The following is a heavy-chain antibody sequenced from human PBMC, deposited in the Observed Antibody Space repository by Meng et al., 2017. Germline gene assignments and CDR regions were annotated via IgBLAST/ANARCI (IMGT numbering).Heavy chain of an antibody. CDR1: GGSISSYY. CDR2: IYYSGST. J-gene: IGHJ3*02. Sequence: GSLRLSCTVSGGSISSYYWSWIRQPPGKGLEWIGYIYYSGSTNYNPSLKSRVTISVDTSKNQFYLKLSSVTAADTAVYYCAREVSSGWYRDAFDIWGQGTMVTVSS. CDR3: AREVSSGWYRDAFDI. V-gene: IGHV4-59*01. D-gene: IGHD6-19*01.